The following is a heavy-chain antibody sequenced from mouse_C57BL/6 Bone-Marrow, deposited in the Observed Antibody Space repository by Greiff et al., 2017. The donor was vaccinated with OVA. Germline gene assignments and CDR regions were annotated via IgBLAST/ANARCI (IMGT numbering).Heavy chain of an antibody. CDR3: AFYYGSSYRYFDV. Sequence: VHVKHSGPELVKPGASVKISCKASGYSFTDYNMNWVKQSNGKSLEWIGVINPNYGTTSYNQKFKGKATLTVDQSSSTAYMQLNSLTSEDSAVYYCAFYYGSSYRYFDVWGTGTTVTVSS. J-gene: IGHJ1*03. V-gene: IGHV1-39*01. CDR1: GYSFTDYN. CDR2: INPNYGTT. D-gene: IGHD1-1*01.